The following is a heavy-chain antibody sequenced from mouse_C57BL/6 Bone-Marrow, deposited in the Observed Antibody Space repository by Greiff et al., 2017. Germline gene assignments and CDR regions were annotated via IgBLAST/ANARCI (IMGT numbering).Heavy chain of an antibody. J-gene: IGHJ4*01. D-gene: IGHD1-1*01. V-gene: IGHV5-12*01. Sequence: EVQLVESGGGLVQPGGSLKLSCAASGFTFSDYYMYWVRQTPEKRLEWVAYISNGGGSTYYPDTVKGRFTISRDNAKNTLYLQMSRLKSDDTAMYYCARVYYGSPYYYAMDYWGQGASVTVSS. CDR3: ARVYYGSPYYYAMDY. CDR1: GFTFSDYY. CDR2: ISNGGGST.